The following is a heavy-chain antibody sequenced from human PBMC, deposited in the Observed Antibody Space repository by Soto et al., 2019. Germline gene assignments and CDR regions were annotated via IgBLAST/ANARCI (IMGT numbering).Heavy chain of an antibody. D-gene: IGHD2-2*01. V-gene: IGHV4-34*01. J-gene: IGHJ4*02. CDR1: GGSFSGYY. Sequence: SETLSLTCAVYGGSFSGYYWSWIRQPPGKGLEWIGEINHSGSTNYNPSLKRRVTISVDTSKNQFSLKLSSVTAADTAVYYCARSLQGDCSSTSCLVYWGQGTLVTVSS. CDR2: INHSGST. CDR3: ARSLQGDCSSTSCLVY.